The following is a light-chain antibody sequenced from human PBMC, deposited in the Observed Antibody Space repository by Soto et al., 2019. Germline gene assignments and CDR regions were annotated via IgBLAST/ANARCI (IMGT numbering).Light chain of an antibody. Sequence: QSALTQPASVSGSPGQSITISCTGTSSDIGGYNMVSWYQQHSGNAPKLIIFEVSNRPSGVSDRFSGSKSGNKAYLTVSGLQAEDESYYYCSSYRSIYNVVFGGGTKLTVL. CDR3: SSYRSIYNVV. J-gene: IGLJ2*01. CDR2: EVS. CDR1: SSDIGGYNM. V-gene: IGLV2-14*01.